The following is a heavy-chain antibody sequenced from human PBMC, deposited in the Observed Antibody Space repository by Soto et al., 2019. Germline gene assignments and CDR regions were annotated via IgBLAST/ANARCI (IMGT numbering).Heavy chain of an antibody. V-gene: IGHV1-8*01. CDR1: GYTFTSYD. CDR2: MNPNSGNT. J-gene: IGHJ4*02. CDR3: ARGSSGWTRYAFFDY. D-gene: IGHD6-19*01. Sequence: ASVKVACKASGYTFTSYDSNWVRQATGQGLEWMGWMNPNSGNTGYAQKFQGRVTMTRNTSISTAYMELSSLRSEDTAVYYCARGSSGWTRYAFFDYWGQGTLVTVSS.